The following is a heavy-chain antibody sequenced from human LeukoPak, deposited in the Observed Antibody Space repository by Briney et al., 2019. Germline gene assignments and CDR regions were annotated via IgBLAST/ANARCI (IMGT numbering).Heavy chain of an antibody. V-gene: IGHV1-3*01. CDR2: INAGNGNT. CDR3: ARDSVLLWFGETPGGWFDP. J-gene: IGHJ5*02. D-gene: IGHD3-10*01. CDR1: GYTFTSYA. Sequence: ASVKVSCKASGYTFTSYAMHWVRQAPGQRLEWMGWINAGNGNTKYSQKFQGRVTITRDTSASTAYMELSSLRSEDTAVYYCARDSVLLWFGETPGGWFDPWGQGTLVTVSS.